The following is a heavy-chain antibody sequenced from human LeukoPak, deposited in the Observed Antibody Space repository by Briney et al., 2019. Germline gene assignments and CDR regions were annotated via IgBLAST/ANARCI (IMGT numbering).Heavy chain of an antibody. V-gene: IGHV1-46*01. CDR2: INPSGGST. CDR3: ARDNKEQQLVQGAFDI. D-gene: IGHD6-13*01. CDR1: GYTFTSYY. Sequence: ASVKVSCKASGYTFTSYYMHWVRQAPGQGLEWMGIINPSGGSTSYAQKFQGRVTMTRDTSTSTVYMELSSLRSEDTAVYYCARDNKEQQLVQGAFDIWGQGTTVTVSS. J-gene: IGHJ3*02.